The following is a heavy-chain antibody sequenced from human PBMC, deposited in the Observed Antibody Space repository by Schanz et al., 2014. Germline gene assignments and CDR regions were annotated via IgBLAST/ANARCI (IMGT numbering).Heavy chain of an antibody. Sequence: EVQLVESGGGLVQPGGSLRLSCAASGFTFSNHALSWVRQAPGKGLEWVSGIGGSGDSTHYADSVKGRFIISRDNSKKKLYLQMNSLSPEDEAVYFCAKDTRYCRGSAGYCFESWGLGILVTVSS. CDR1: GFTFSNHA. CDR3: AKDTRYCRGSAGYCFES. J-gene: IGHJ4*02. CDR2: IGGSGDST. V-gene: IGHV3-23*04. D-gene: IGHD2-15*01.